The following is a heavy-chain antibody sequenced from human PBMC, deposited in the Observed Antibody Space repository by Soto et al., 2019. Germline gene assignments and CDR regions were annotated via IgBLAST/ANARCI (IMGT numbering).Heavy chain of an antibody. CDR2: IWYDGSNK. V-gene: IGHV3-33*01. Sequence: XGSLRLSCAASGFTFSSYGMHWVRQAPGKGLEWVAVIWYDGSNKYYADSVKGRFTISRDNSKNTLYLQMNSLRAEDTAVYYCARDHRSYYDSSGYSPMDVWGQGTTVTVSS. J-gene: IGHJ6*02. D-gene: IGHD3-22*01. CDR1: GFTFSSYG. CDR3: ARDHRSYYDSSGYSPMDV.